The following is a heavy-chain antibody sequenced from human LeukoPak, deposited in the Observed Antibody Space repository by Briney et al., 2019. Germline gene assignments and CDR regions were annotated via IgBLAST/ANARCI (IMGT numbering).Heavy chain of an antibody. CDR1: GYTFTGYH. V-gene: IGHV1-2*06. CDR3: ARDQGSLTRSWYTGY. D-gene: IGHD6-13*01. CDR2: INPYSGDT. Sequence: GASVKVSCKASGYTFTGYHIHWVRQAPGQGLEWMGRINPYSGDTNFAQTFQGRVTMTRDTSITTAYMDLSSPTPDDTAVYFCARDQGSLTRSWYTGYWGQGTQVTVSS. J-gene: IGHJ4*02.